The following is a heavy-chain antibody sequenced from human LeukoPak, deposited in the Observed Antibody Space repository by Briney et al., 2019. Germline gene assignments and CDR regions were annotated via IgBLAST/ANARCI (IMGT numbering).Heavy chain of an antibody. CDR3: ATYRQVLLPFES. J-gene: IGHJ4*02. V-gene: IGHV3-23*01. CDR2: ISGSGGYT. Sequence: PGGSLRLSCAASGFTFSSYAMSWVRQAPGKGLEWVSAISGSGGYTYYADSVKGRFTISRDNSKNTLYLQMNSLRAEDTAIYYCATYRQVLLPFESWGQGTLVTVSS. D-gene: IGHD2-8*02. CDR1: GFTFSSYA.